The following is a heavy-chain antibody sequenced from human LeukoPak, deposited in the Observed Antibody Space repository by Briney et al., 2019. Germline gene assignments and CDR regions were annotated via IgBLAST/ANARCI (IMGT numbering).Heavy chain of an antibody. CDR2: IIPILGIA. D-gene: IGHD5-18*01. CDR3: ARGSSGRGIYSYGYNY. V-gene: IGHV1-69*02. Sequence: SVKVSCKASGGTFSSYTISWVRQAPGQGLEWMGRIIPILGIANYAQKFQGRVAITADKSTSTAYMELSSLRSEDTAVYYCARGSSGRGIYSYGYNYWGQGTLVTGSS. CDR1: GGTFSSYT. J-gene: IGHJ4*02.